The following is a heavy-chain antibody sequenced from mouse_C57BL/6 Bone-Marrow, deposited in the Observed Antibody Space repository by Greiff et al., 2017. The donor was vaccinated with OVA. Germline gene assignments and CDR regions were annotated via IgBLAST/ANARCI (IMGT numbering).Heavy chain of an antibody. Sequence: QVQLQQPGAELVKPGASVKLSCKASGYTFTSYWMQWVKQRPGQGLEWIGEIDPSDSYTNYNQKFKGKATLTVDTSSSTAYMQLSSLTSEDSAVYDCARRSGFAYWGQGTLVTVSA. J-gene: IGHJ3*01. CDR2: IDPSDSYT. CDR3: ARRSGFAY. CDR1: GYTFTSYW. V-gene: IGHV1-50*01.